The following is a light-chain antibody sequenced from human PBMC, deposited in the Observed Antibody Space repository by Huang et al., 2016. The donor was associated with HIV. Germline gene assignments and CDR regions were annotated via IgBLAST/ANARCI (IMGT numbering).Light chain of an antibody. CDR3: QQSYSSLLS. V-gene: IGKV1-39*01. J-gene: IGKJ4*01. CDR2: AAS. CDR1: SIITTY. Sequence: DIQMTPSPSSLSASVGDRVIMPCRAVSIITTYLNWYQPRPGKAPKLLIYAASSLQSGVPSRFSGSGSGTDFTLTISSLQPEDFATYYCQQSYSSLLSFGGGTKVAIK.